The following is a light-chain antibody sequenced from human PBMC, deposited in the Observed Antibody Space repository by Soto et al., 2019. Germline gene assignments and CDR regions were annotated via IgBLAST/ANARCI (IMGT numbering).Light chain of an antibody. Sequence: EIVLTQSPATLSLSPGERATLSCRASQSVSRSYLAWYQQKPGQAPRLLIYGASSRATGIPDRFSGSGSGTDFTLTISRLEPEEFAVYYCQQYGSSPPYTFGQGTKLEIK. CDR1: QSVSRSY. J-gene: IGKJ2*01. CDR2: GAS. CDR3: QQYGSSPPYT. V-gene: IGKV3-20*01.